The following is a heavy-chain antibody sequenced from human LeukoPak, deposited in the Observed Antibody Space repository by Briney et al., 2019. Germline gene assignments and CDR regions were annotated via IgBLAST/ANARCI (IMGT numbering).Heavy chain of an antibody. CDR1: GGTFSSYA. Sequence: GSSVKVSCKASGGTFSSYAISWVRQAPGQGLEWMGRIIPILGIANYAQKFQGRVTITADKSTSTAYMELSSLRSEDTAVYYCARVQGAGTWFNAFDYWGQGTLVTVSS. CDR3: ARVQGAGTWFNAFDY. J-gene: IGHJ4*02. D-gene: IGHD1-1*01. V-gene: IGHV1-69*04. CDR2: IIPILGIA.